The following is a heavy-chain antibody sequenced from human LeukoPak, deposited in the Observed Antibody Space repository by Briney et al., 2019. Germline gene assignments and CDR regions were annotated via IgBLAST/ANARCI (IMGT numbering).Heavy chain of an antibody. CDR1: GFTFSNAW. CDR3: TALRPDY. Sequence: GGSLRLFFAASGFTFSNAWMTWVRHAAGKGLEWIGRIKTKADGGTTDYASPVKGRFTISRDDSKNTLYLQMNSLKTEDTAVYYCTALRPDYWGQGTLVTVSS. CDR2: IKTKADGGTT. J-gene: IGHJ4*02. V-gene: IGHV3-15*01.